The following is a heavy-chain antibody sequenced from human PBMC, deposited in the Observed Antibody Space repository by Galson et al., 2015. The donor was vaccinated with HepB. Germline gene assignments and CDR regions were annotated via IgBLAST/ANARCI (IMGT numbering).Heavy chain of an antibody. V-gene: IGHV3-9*01. CDR3: AKDSWGSYLRRAFDI. CDR1: GFTLSSYA. J-gene: IGHJ3*02. Sequence: SLRLSCAASGFTLSSYAMNWVRQTPGKGLEWVSGISWNSGSIGYADSVKGRFTISRDNAKNSLYLQMNSLRAEDTALYYCAKDSWGSYLRRAFDIWGQGTMVTVSS. CDR2: ISWNSGSI. D-gene: IGHD1-26*01.